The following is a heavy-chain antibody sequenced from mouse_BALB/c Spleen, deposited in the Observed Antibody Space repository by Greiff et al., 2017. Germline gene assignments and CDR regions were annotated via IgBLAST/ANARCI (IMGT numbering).Heavy chain of an antibody. Sequence: EVQLVESGAELVKPGASVKLSCTASGFNIKDTYMHWVKQRPEQGLEWIGRIDPANGNTKYDPKFQGKATITADTSSNTAYLQLSSLTSEDTAVYYCAHDGYYVAWFAYWGQGTLVTVSA. CDR2: IDPANGNT. D-gene: IGHD2-3*01. CDR1: GFNIKDTY. J-gene: IGHJ3*01. CDR3: AHDGYYVAWFAY. V-gene: IGHV14-3*02.